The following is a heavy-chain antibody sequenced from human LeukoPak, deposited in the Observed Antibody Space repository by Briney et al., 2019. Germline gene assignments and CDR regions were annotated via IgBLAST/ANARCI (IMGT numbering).Heavy chain of an antibody. CDR1: GFTASSNY. V-gene: IGHV3-53*01. J-gene: IGHJ4*02. D-gene: IGHD3-3*01. CDR2: IYSGGST. Sequence: GGSLRLSCAASGFTASSNYMSWVRQAPGKGLEWVSVIYSGGSTYYADSVKGRFTISRDNAKNTLYLQLNNLRPEDTAVYYCAREIFWSGYFSNLHFDYWGQGTLVTVSS. CDR3: AREIFWSGYFSNLHFDY.